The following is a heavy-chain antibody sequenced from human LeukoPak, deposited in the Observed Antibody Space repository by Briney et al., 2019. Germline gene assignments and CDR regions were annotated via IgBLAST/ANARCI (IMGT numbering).Heavy chain of an antibody. CDR2: IHPNSGGT. Sequence: ASVKVSCKASGYTFTGYYMHWVRQAPGQGLEWMGWIHPNSGGTNYAQKFQAWVTMTRDTPISTAYMELSRLRSDDTAVYYCAKGGGNDYYGMDVWGQGTTVTVSS. V-gene: IGHV1-2*04. CDR3: AKGGGNDYYGMDV. D-gene: IGHD6-25*01. J-gene: IGHJ6*02. CDR1: GYTFTGYY.